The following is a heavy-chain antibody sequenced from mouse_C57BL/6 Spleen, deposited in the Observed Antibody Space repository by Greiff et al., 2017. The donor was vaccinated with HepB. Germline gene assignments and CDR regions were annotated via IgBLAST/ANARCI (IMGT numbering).Heavy chain of an antibody. CDR2: IDPSDSYT. Sequence: QVQLQQPGAELVKPGASVKLSCKASGYTFTSYWMQWVKQRPGQGLEWIGEIDPSDSYTNYNQKFKGKATLTVDTASSTAYMQLSSLTSEDSAVDYWARIPTYGYWFAYWGQGTLVTVSA. V-gene: IGHV1-50*01. D-gene: IGHD1-1*01. CDR3: ARIPTYGYWFAY. CDR1: GYTFTSYW. J-gene: IGHJ3*01.